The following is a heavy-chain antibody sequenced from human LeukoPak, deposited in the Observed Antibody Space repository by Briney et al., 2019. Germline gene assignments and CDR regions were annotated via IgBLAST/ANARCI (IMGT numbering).Heavy chain of an antibody. D-gene: IGHD6-6*01. Sequence: GGSLRLSCAASGFTFSSYSMNWVRQAPGKGLEWVSSISSSSSYIYYADSVKGRFTISRDNAKNSLYLQMNSLRAEDTAVYYCARDRGVYSSSAPLYYFDYWGQGTLVTVSS. CDR1: GFTFSSYS. CDR2: ISSSSSYI. V-gene: IGHV3-21*01. CDR3: ARDRGVYSSSAPLYYFDY. J-gene: IGHJ4*02.